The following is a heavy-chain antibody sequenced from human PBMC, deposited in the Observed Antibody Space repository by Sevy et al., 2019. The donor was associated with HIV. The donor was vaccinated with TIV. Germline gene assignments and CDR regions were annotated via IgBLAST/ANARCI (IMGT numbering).Heavy chain of an antibody. CDR2: VDQDGSQK. Sequence: GGSLRLSCAASGFTFSDYFMGWVRQAPGKGLEWVANVDQDGSQKYYVGSVRGRFTISRDNAKNSVYLQMNRLRLDDTAVYYCARELWPGDYWGQGTLVTVPS. J-gene: IGHJ4*02. CDR3: ARELWPGDY. D-gene: IGHD2-21*01. CDR1: GFTFSDYF. V-gene: IGHV3-7*01.